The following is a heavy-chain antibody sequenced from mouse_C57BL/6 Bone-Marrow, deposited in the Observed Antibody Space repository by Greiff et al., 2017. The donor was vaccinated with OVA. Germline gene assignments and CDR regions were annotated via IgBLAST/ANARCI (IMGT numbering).Heavy chain of an antibody. CDR1: GYTFTDYE. D-gene: IGHD2-12*01. J-gene: IGHJ2*01. CDR3: TRPTIAFDY. V-gene: IGHV1-15*01. Sequence: QVHVKQSGAELVRPGASVTLSCKASGYTFTDYEMHWVKQTPVHGLEWIGAIDPETGGTAYNQKFKGKAILTADKSSSTAYMELRSLTSEDSAVYYCTRPTIAFDYWGQGTTLTVSS. CDR2: IDPETGGT.